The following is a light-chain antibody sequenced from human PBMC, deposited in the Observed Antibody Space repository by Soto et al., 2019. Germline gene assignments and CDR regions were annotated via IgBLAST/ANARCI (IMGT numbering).Light chain of an antibody. V-gene: IGLV2-14*01. CDR1: SGDIGRYKY. Sequence: QSALTQPASVSGSPGQSITISCTGTSGDIGRYKYVSWYQQHPGKAPKLIIYEVINRPSGVSNRFSGSKTGNTASLTISGLQAEDEADYYCSSFTRDSTLIFGGGTKLTVL. CDR2: EVI. J-gene: IGLJ2*01. CDR3: SSFTRDSTLI.